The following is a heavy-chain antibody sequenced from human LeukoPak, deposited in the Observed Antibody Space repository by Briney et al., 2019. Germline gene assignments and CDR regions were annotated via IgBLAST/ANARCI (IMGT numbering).Heavy chain of an antibody. Sequence: SETLSLTCTVSGGSISSSSYYWGWIRQPPGKGLEWIGSIYYSGSTYYNPSLKSRVTISVDTSKNQFSLKLSSVTAADTAVYYCARDIVVVVAATPLGAFDIWGQGTMVTVSS. D-gene: IGHD2-15*01. CDR2: IYYSGST. V-gene: IGHV4-39*07. CDR3: ARDIVVVVAATPLGAFDI. CDR1: GGSISSSSYY. J-gene: IGHJ3*02.